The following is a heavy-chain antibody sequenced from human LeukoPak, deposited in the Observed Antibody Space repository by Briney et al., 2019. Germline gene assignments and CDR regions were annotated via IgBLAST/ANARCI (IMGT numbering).Heavy chain of an antibody. V-gene: IGHV1-24*01. D-gene: IGHD4-17*01. CDR1: GYTLTELS. Sequence: ASVKVSCKVSGYTLTELSMHWVRQAPGEGLEWMGGFDPEDGETIYAQKFQGRVTMTEDTSTDTAYMELSSLRPEDTAVYYCATEVGRYYGVNYYYYMDVWGKGTTVTVSS. CDR2: FDPEDGET. J-gene: IGHJ6*03. CDR3: ATEVGRYYGVNYYYYMDV.